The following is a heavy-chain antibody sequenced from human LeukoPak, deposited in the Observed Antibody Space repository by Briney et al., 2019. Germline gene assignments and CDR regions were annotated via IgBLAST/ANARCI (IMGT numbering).Heavy chain of an antibody. J-gene: IGHJ5*02. D-gene: IGHD3-10*01. CDR2: IRHDGTKT. CDR1: GFTYSSFG. Sequence: GGSLRLSCVVSGFTYSSFGMHWVRQAPGKVLEWVAFIRHDGTKTYYSDSVKGRFTISRDNSKNTLYLQMNSLRAEDTAVYYCAKDMITMAWGQGTLVTVSS. V-gene: IGHV3-30*02. CDR3: AKDMITMA.